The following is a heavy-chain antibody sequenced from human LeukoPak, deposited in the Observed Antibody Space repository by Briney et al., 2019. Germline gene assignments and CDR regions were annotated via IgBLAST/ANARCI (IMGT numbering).Heavy chain of an antibody. CDR1: GGSLSTYY. CDR3: ARGLESSYYYMDV. Sequence: SETLSLTCTVSGGSLSTYYWSWIRQPPGKGLGCIGYIYYSGSTNYNPSLKSRVTISVDTSKNQFSLKLSSVTAADTAMYYCARGLESSYYYMDVWGKGTTVTVSS. V-gene: IGHV4-59*01. CDR2: IYYSGST. D-gene: IGHD1-1*01. J-gene: IGHJ6*03.